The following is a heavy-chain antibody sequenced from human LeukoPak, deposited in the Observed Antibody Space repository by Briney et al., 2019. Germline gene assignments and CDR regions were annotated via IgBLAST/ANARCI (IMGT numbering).Heavy chain of an antibody. Sequence: PGGSLRLSCAASGLTFSSYAMSWVRQAPGKGLEWVSSISGSGSSTYDADSVKGRVTISRDNSKNTLYLQMNSLRAEDTAVYYCAKGRSLWSGFDYWGQGTLVTVSS. V-gene: IGHV3-23*01. D-gene: IGHD3-3*01. CDR1: GLTFSSYA. CDR2: ISGSGSST. J-gene: IGHJ4*02. CDR3: AKGRSLWSGFDY.